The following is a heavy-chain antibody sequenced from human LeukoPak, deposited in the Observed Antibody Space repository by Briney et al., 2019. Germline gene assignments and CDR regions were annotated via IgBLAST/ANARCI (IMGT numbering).Heavy chain of an antibody. CDR3: AHEGYCSTASCYYFDH. CDR1: GLSLGTSGVG. D-gene: IGHD2-2*01. Sequence: DSGPTLVIPTQTLTLTCTFSGLSLGTSGVGVGWVRQPPGKALEWLGIINWNDDKQYSPSLKSRHNITKDPSQNQVVLTITNMDPVDTATYFCAHEGYCSTASCYYFDHWGQGTLVTASS. CDR2: INWNDDK. V-gene: IGHV2-5*01. J-gene: IGHJ4*02.